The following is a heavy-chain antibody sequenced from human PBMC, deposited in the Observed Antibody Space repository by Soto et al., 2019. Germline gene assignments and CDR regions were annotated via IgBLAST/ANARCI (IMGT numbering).Heavy chain of an antibody. V-gene: IGHV1-58*01. CDR2: SVVGSGNT. D-gene: IGHD6-13*01. CDR3: AAWNSSSWVPNFDF. CDR1: GITFTSSA. Sequence: SVTVSCNASGITFTSSAVQWMRQARGQRLEWIGWSVVGSGNTKDALKFQDRDTITRDMSTSTAYMELSSLRAEDTDVYYCAAWNSSSWVPNFDFWGQGTLVKVSS. J-gene: IGHJ4*02.